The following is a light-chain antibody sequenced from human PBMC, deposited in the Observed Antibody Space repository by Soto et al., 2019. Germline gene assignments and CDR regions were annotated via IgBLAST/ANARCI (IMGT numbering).Light chain of an antibody. J-gene: IGLJ3*02. CDR2: EVS. Sequence: QSALTQPASMSGSPGQSITISCTATNSDVGSYVSWYQQHPGKAPKLMIFEVSDRPSGVSNRFSGSKSGNTASLTISGLQAEDEAYYYCSSYTSSSTLWVFGGGTKLTVL. CDR1: NSDVGSY. CDR3: SSYTSSSTLWV. V-gene: IGLV2-14*01.